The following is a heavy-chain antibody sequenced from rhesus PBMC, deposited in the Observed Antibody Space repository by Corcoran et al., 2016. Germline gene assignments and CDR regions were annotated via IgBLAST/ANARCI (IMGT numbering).Heavy chain of an antibody. CDR1: GYSFTSYW. D-gene: IGHD2-15*01. Sequence: EVQLVQSGAEVKRPGESLKISCKTSGYSFTSYWISWVRQMPGKGLEWMGAIDPSDSDTSKSPSFQGQVTISADKSISTAYLQWSSLKASDTATYYCATLLPGNVAYWGQGVLVTVSS. CDR3: ATLLPGNVAY. V-gene: IGHV5-2*01. CDR2: IDPSDSDT. J-gene: IGHJ4*01.